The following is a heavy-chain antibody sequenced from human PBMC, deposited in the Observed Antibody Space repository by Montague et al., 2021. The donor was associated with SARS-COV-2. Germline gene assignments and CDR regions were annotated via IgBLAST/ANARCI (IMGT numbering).Heavy chain of an antibody. V-gene: IGHV4-59*02. CDR2: FYSVGST. J-gene: IGHJ3*02. CDR3: AREPMTADAFDI. CDR1: GASVGSSD. Sequence: SETLSLTCTVSGASVGSSDWGWIRQSPGKGLEWIGYFYSVGSTDYNPSLKSRATISRDTSKNQFSLKVRSVTAADTAVYYCAREPMTADAFDIWGQGTMVTVSS. D-gene: IGHD5-18*01.